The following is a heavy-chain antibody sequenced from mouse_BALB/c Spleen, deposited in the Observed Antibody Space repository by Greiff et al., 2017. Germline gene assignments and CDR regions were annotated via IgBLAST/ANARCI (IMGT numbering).Heavy chain of an antibody. CDR3: ARRRNYRSWYFDV. CDR1: GYTFTNYW. V-gene: IGHV1-63*02. J-gene: IGHJ1*01. CDR2: IYPGGGYT. D-gene: IGHD2-14*01. Sequence: QVQLQQSGAELVRPGTSVKISCKASGYTFTNYWLGWVKQRPGHGLEWIGDIYPGGGYTNYNEKFKGKATLTADTSSSTAYMQLSSLTSEDSAVYFCARRRNYRSWYFDVWGAGTTVTVSS.